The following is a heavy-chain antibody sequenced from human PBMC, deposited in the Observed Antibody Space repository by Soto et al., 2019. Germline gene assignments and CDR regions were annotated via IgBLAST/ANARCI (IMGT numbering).Heavy chain of an antibody. CDR2: IYYSGST. Sequence: PSETLSLTCTVSGGSISSGGYYWSWIRQHPGKGLEWIGYIYYSGSTNYNPSLKSRVTISVDTSKNQFSLKLSSVTAADTAVYYCASNRLYYDILTGYSYYFDYWGQGTLVTVSS. D-gene: IGHD3-9*01. CDR1: GGSISSGGYY. CDR3: ASNRLYYDILTGYSYYFDY. V-gene: IGHV4-61*08. J-gene: IGHJ4*02.